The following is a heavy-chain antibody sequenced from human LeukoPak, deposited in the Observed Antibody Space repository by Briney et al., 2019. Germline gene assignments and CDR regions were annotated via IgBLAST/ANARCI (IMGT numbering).Heavy chain of an antibody. CDR1: GFTFSSYG. D-gene: IGHD2-2*01. V-gene: IGHV3-33*01. CDR3: ARDSCSSTSCYGGYSFDY. Sequence: GRSLRLSCAASGFTFSSYGMHWVRQAPGKGLDWVAVIWYDGSNKYYADSVKGRFTISRDNSKNTLYLQMNSLRAEDTAVYYCARDSCSSTSCYGGYSFDYWGQGTLVTVSS. J-gene: IGHJ4*02. CDR2: IWYDGSNK.